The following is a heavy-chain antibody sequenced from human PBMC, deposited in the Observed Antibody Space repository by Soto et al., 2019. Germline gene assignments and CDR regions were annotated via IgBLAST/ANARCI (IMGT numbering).Heavy chain of an antibody. J-gene: IGHJ4*02. Sequence: GSLRLSCAAAGVTFHDFTMHWVRPAPGKGLEWVSLISWDGATAYYTDSVKGRFTISRDNSKNSLYLQMNSLRADDTALYYCAKDRPSGRWLQFYFDFWGQGTLVTASS. D-gene: IGHD5-12*01. CDR2: ISWDGATA. CDR1: GVTFHDFT. CDR3: AKDRPSGRWLQFYFDF. V-gene: IGHV3-43*01.